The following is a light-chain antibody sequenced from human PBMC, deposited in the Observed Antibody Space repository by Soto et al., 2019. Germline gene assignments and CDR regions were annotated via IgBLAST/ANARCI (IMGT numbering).Light chain of an antibody. V-gene: IGKV3-11*01. CDR3: LRRYNWPLT. J-gene: IGKJ4*01. Sequence: EIVLTQSPATLSLSPGERATLSCRASQSVSSYLAWYQHKPGQAPRLLIYDASNRTTGIPARFSGSGSGTDFTLTISRLEPADFAVYYCLRRYNWPLTFGGGTKVEIK. CDR1: QSVSSY. CDR2: DAS.